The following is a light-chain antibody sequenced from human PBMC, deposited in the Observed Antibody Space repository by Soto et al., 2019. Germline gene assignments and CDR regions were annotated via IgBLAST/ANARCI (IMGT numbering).Light chain of an antibody. V-gene: IGKV1-8*01. CDR2: AAS. CDR1: QGISSY. J-gene: IGKJ2*01. CDR3: QQYYSYLLYT. Sequence: AIRMTQSPSSLSASTGDRVTITCRASQGISSYLAWYQQKPGKAPKLLIYAASTLQSGVPSRFSGSGSGTHFTLTISCLQSEDFATYYCQQYYSYLLYTFGQGTKLEIK.